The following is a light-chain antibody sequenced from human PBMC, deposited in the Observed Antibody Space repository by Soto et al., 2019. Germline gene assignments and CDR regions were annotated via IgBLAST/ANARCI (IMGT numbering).Light chain of an antibody. CDR2: SNN. CDR3: AAWDDSLYGWV. CDR1: TSNIGSNN. J-gene: IGLJ3*02. Sequence: QSVLTQPPSASGTPGQSVTMSCSGSTSNIGSNNVNWYQQLPGTAPKLLIYSNNERPSGVPGRFSGSKSGTSASLAISGLQSEDEADYYCAAWDDSLYGWVFGGGTKVTVL. V-gene: IGLV1-44*01.